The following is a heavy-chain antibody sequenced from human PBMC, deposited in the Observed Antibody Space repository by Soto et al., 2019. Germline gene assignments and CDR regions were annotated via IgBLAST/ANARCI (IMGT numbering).Heavy chain of an antibody. CDR3: ARDVFCGGAPACPDMDV. J-gene: IGHJ6*02. CDR2: ISGYNGNT. Sequence: RASVKVSCKASGYTFSGYSITWVRQAPGQGLEWMGRISGYNGNTSYARTLRGRLTLTTDTSTSTAYMELRSLTSDDTAVYYCARDVFCGGAPACPDMDVWGQGTTVTVSS. CDR1: GYTFSGYS. V-gene: IGHV1-18*04. D-gene: IGHD2-21*01.